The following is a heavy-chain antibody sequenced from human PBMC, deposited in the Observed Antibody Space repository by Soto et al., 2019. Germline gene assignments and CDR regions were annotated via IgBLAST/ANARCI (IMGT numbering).Heavy chain of an antibody. CDR2: FYYSGNT. V-gene: IGHV4-39*01. J-gene: IGHJ6*02. D-gene: IGHD3-16*01. CDR3: ARRGGLTWI. CDR1: GDSISSSSYY. Sequence: PSETLSLTCTVSGDSISSSSYYWGWIRQPPGKGLGWIGNFYYSGNTYYNPSLKNRVTISVDTSKNQLSLKLSSVTAADTAVYYCARRGGLTWIWGQGTTVTVSS.